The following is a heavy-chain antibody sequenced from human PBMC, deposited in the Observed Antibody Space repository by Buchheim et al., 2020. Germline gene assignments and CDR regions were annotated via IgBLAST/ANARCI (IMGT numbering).Heavy chain of an antibody. D-gene: IGHD4-17*01. CDR3: ARDTVTTRSPGMYV. CDR2: ISISSGNI. CDR1: GFTFSNYI. Sequence: EVQLVESGGGLVQPGGSLRLSCAASGFTFSNYIMNWVRQAPGKGLEWVSDISISSGNIYYADSVKGRFTISRDNAKNSLYLQRNSLRADDTAVYYCARDTVTTRSPGMYVWGQGTT. V-gene: IGHV3-48*01. J-gene: IGHJ6*01.